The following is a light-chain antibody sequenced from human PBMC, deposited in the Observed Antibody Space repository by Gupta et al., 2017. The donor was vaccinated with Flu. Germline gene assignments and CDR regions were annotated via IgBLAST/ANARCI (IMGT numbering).Light chain of an antibody. CDR1: QSVGSH. V-gene: IGKV1-5*03. CDR2: KTS. Sequence: DIPMTQSPSTLSASVGERVTITCRASQSVGSHLTWYQQKPGKDPTILIYKTSTLENGVPSRFSGSGSGTEFTLTISSLQPDDFATYYCQQDNSYWTFGQGTKVEIK. J-gene: IGKJ1*01. CDR3: QQDNSYWT.